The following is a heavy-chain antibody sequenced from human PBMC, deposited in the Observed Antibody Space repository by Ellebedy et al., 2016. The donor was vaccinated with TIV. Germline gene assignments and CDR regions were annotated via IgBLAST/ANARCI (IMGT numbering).Heavy chain of an antibody. D-gene: IGHD6-13*01. V-gene: IGHV3-48*02. Sequence: GESLKISXAASGFTFSSYNMNWVRQAPGKGLEWVSYISSSSSTIYYADSVKGRFTISRDNAKNSLYLQMNSLRDEDTAVYYCARDRGAAADPFFDYWGQGTLVTVSS. J-gene: IGHJ4*02. CDR1: GFTFSSYN. CDR2: ISSSSSTI. CDR3: ARDRGAAADPFFDY.